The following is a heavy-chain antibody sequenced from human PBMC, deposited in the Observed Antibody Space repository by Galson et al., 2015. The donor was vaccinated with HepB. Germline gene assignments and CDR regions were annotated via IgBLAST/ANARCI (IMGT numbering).Heavy chain of an antibody. CDR2: INHSGST. CDR3: ARGSHYGSGENGFDI. CDR1: GGSFSGYY. Sequence: SETLSLTCAVYGGSFSGYYWSWIRQPPGKGLEWIGEINHSGSTNYNPSLKSRVTISVDTSKNQFSLKLSSVTAADTAVYYCARGSHYGSGENGFDIWGQGTMVTVSS. D-gene: IGHD3-10*01. J-gene: IGHJ3*02. V-gene: IGHV4-34*01.